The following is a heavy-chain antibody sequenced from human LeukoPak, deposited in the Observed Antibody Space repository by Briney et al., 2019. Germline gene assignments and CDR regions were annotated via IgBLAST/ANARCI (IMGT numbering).Heavy chain of an antibody. Sequence: SETLSLTCAVYGGSFSGYYWSWIRQPPGKGLEWTGEINHSGSTNYNPSLESRVTISVDTSKNQFSLKLSSVTAADTAVYYCARLSTEYSSSSAFDYWGQGTLVTVSS. CDR2: INHSGST. CDR3: ARLSTEYSSSSAFDY. V-gene: IGHV4-34*01. CDR1: GGSFSGYY. D-gene: IGHD6-6*01. J-gene: IGHJ4*02.